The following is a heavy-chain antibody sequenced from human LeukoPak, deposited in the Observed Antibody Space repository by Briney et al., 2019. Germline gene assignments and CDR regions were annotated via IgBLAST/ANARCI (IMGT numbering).Heavy chain of an antibody. D-gene: IGHD3-10*01. Sequence: SQTLSLTCTVSGASISSNGYYWSWIRQHPGKGLEWIGYIYYSGSTYYNPSLKSRVIISVDTSKDQFSLRLSSVTAADTAVYYCAREARGSWYYFDYWGQGTLVTVSS. CDR1: GASISSNGYY. CDR3: AREARGSWYYFDY. J-gene: IGHJ4*02. V-gene: IGHV4-31*03. CDR2: IYYSGST.